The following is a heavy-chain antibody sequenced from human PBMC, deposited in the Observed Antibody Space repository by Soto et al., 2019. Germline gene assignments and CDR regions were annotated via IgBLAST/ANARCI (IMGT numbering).Heavy chain of an antibody. CDR2: IDPGDTYA. CDR1: GYTFTTVW. V-gene: IGHV5-10-1*01. Sequence: XESLKTSCTGFGYTFTTVWISWVRQIPGKGLGWMGRIDPGDTYATYSTAFQGHVTISADKATTTAYLQWSSLKASDTAMYFCARIYCTTTTCDSGIDPWGQGTTVTVSS. J-gene: IGHJ5*02. D-gene: IGHD2-2*01. CDR3: ARIYCTTTTCDSGIDP.